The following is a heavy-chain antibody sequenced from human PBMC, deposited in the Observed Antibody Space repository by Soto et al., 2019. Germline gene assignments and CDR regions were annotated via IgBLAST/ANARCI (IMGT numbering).Heavy chain of an antibody. Sequence: QVQLVQSGAEVKKPGASVKVSCKASGYTFSNYDISWVRQAPGQGLEWMAWISAHNGNKNYAENFQGRVTMTTDTSTSTAYLEVRSLSSADTAVYYCARGLLAYFGMDVWGQGTPVTVS. V-gene: IGHV1-18*01. CDR1: GYTFSNYD. CDR3: ARGLLAYFGMDV. CDR2: ISAHNGNK. J-gene: IGHJ6*02.